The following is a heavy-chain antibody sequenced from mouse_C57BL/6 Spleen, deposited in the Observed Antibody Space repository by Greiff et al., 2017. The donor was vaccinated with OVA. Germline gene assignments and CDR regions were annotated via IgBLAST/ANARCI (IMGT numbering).Heavy chain of an antibody. CDR2: IDPETGGT. Sequence: VKLVESGAELVRPGASVTLSCKASGYTFTDYEMHWVKQTSVHGLEWIGAIDPETGGTAYNQKFKGKAILTADKSSSTAYMELRSLTSEDSAVYYCTRHGLFDYWGQGTTLTGSS. CDR3: TRHGLFDY. J-gene: IGHJ2*01. D-gene: IGHD1-1*01. CDR1: GYTFTDYE. V-gene: IGHV1-15*01.